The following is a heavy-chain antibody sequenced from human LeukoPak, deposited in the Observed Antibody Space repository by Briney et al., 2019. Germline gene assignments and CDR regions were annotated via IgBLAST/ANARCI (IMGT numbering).Heavy chain of an antibody. Sequence: KPGGSLGLSCAASGFTFSSYAMSWVRQAPGKGLEWVSAISGSGGSTYYADSVKGRFTVSRDNSKNTLYLQMNSLRAEDTALYYCAKALDGDYVISLDYWGQGTLVTVSS. CDR1: GFTFSSYA. CDR3: AKALDGDYVISLDY. J-gene: IGHJ4*02. D-gene: IGHD4-17*01. V-gene: IGHV3-23*01. CDR2: ISGSGGST.